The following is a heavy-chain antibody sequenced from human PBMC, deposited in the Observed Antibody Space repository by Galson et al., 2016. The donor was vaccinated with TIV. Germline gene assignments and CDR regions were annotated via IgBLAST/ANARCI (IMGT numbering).Heavy chain of an antibody. V-gene: IGHV3-23*01. CDR2: IVGTGGTT. J-gene: IGHJ3*01. Sequence: SLRLSCAASGFTFSTYAMNWVRQAPGKGLEWVSGIVGTGGTTYYADSVKGRFTISRENSKNTLYLQMKSLRAEDTAVYYCAKRKNYGGDAFDLWGQGTLGTVSS. CDR3: AKRKNYGGDAFDL. D-gene: IGHD4-23*01. CDR1: GFTFSTYA.